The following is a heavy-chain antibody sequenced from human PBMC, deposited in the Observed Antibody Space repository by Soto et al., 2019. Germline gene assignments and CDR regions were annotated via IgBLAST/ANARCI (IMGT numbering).Heavy chain of an antibody. J-gene: IGHJ6*02. D-gene: IGHD2-21*02. CDR3: VQSRCGGDWLESYSSHAYNCLDV. CDR2: LYWDDDK. CDR1: GLSLRTTGVG. Sequence: QVTLKESGPTLVKPTQTLTLTCTVSGLSLRTTGVGVGWVRQPPGKALEWLALLYWDDDKRYSPCLRTILTIAKDSSEKQVLLTMTNIDTVGTGTDYGVQSRCGGDWLESYSSHAYNCLDVWGQGSTVTVSS. V-gene: IGHV2-5*02.